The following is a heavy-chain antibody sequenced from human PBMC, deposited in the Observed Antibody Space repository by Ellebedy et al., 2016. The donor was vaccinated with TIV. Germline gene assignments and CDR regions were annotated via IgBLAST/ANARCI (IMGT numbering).Heavy chain of an antibody. D-gene: IGHD1-1*01. Sequence: AASVKVSCKASGYTFTSFYMHWVRPAPGLGLEWMAIINPGGGGTGYAQKFLGRVTMTRDTPTSTVYMELSGLTSEDTAIYFCARSTGTKSFDSWGQGTLVTVSS. CDR3: ARSTGTKSFDS. J-gene: IGHJ4*02. V-gene: IGHV1-46*01. CDR2: INPGGGGT. CDR1: GYTFTSFY.